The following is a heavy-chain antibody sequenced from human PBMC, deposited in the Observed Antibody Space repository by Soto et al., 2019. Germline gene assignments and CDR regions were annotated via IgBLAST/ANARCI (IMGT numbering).Heavy chain of an antibody. CDR2: SRDKAESHTT. Sequence: PGGSLRLSCAASGFAFSDHYMDWVRQAPGKGLEWVARSRDKAESHTTEHAASVRGRSTISRDDSKNSLYLQMNSLKTEDTAVYYCARPGPLSQFDIGGQGILVTVSS. V-gene: IGHV3-72*01. J-gene: IGHJ4*02. CDR1: GFAFSDHY. CDR3: ARPGPLSQFDI.